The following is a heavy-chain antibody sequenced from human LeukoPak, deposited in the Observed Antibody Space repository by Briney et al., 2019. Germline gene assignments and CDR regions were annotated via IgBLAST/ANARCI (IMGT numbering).Heavy chain of an antibody. CDR3: ARDFDYDSSGYYFDY. D-gene: IGHD3-22*01. CDR1: GFTFSSYA. V-gene: IGHV3-23*01. J-gene: IGHJ4*02. Sequence: GGSLRLSCAASGFTFSSYAMSWVRQAPGKGLEWVSAISGSGGSTCYADSVKGRFTISRDNSKNTLYLQMNSLRAEDTAVYYCARDFDYDSSGYYFDYWGQGTLVTVSS. CDR2: ISGSGGST.